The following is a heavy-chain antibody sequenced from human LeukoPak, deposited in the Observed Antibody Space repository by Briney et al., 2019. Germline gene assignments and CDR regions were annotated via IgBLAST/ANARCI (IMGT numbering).Heavy chain of an antibody. CDR1: GFTFSSYW. CDR2: INPDESEK. Sequence: GGSLRLSCAASGFTFSSYWMSWVRQAPGKGLEWVANINPDESEKYYVGSVKGRFTISRDNAKNSVYLQMNSLRAEDAAVYYCARDTYYFGSGSYYRDSWGQGTLVTVSS. D-gene: IGHD3-10*01. V-gene: IGHV3-7*01. J-gene: IGHJ4*02. CDR3: ARDTYYFGSGSYYRDS.